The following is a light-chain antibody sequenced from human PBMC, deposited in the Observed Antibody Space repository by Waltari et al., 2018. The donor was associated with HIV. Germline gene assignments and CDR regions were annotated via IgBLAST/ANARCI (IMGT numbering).Light chain of an antibody. CDR1: NIGSKG. CDR3: QVCDTSNDHPYV. V-gene: IGLV3-21*02. J-gene: IGLJ1*01. Sequence: SYVLTQPPSVSVAPGQTASITCGGNNIGSKGVHWYQQKPGQAPVLVVYDDSGRPSRFPERFSGSNSGNTATLTISTVEAGDEADYYCQVCDTSNDHPYVFGTGTKVTVL. CDR2: DDS.